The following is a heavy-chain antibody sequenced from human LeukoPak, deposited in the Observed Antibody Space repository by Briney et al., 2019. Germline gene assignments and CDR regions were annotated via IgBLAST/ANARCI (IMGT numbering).Heavy chain of an antibody. Sequence: QPGGSLRLSCAASGFTVSSNYMSWVRQAPGKGLGWVSVIYSGGSTYYADSVKGRFTISRHNFKNTLYLQMNSLRAEDTAVYYCARGHRGYSADYWGQGTLVTVSS. CDR1: GFTVSSNY. D-gene: IGHD5-18*01. V-gene: IGHV3-53*04. CDR3: ARGHRGYSADY. CDR2: IYSGGST. J-gene: IGHJ4*02.